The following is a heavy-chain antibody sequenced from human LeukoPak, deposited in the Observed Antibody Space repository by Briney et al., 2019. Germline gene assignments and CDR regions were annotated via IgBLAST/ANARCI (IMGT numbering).Heavy chain of an antibody. D-gene: IGHD3-22*01. CDR2: IYSGGAT. CDR1: GLTVSDNF. CDR3: AREGVIYHDSSGYYAVS. V-gene: IGHV3-66*01. J-gene: IGHJ5*02. Sequence: GGSLRLSCAASGLTVSDNFMDWVRQAPGKGLEWVATIYSGGATYYADSVRGRFTISRDSSQNTVYLQMNSLRAEDTAVYYCAREGVIYHDSSGYYAVSWGQGTPVTVSS.